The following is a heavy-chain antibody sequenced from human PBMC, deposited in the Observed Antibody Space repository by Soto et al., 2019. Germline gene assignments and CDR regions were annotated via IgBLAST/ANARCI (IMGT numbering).Heavy chain of an antibody. J-gene: IGHJ6*02. D-gene: IGHD5-18*01. CDR3: ARQYSYGRNYYYGMDV. CDR2: IYPGDSDT. Sequence: PGESLKISCKGSGYSFTSYWIGWVRQMPGKGLEWMGIIYPGDSDTRYSPSFQGQVTISADKSISTAYLQWSSLKASDTAMYYCARQYSYGRNYYYGMDVWGQGTTVTAP. CDR1: GYSFTSYW. V-gene: IGHV5-51*01.